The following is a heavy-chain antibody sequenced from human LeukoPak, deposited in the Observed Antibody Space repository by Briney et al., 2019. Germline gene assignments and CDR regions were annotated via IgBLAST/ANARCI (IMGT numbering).Heavy chain of an antibody. CDR3: ARERAEAGTFDSLMDV. CDR1: GGSIISHY. J-gene: IGHJ6*03. CDR2: IYYSGST. D-gene: IGHD6-19*01. Sequence: PSETLSLTCTVSGGSIISHYWSWIRQPPGKGLEWIGYIYYSGSTNYNPSLKSRVTISVDTSKNQFSLKLSSVTAADTAVYYCARERAEAGTFDSLMDVWGKGTTVTVSS. V-gene: IGHV4-59*11.